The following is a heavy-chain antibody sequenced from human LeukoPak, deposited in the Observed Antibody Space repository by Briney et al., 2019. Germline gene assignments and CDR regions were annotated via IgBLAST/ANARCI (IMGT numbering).Heavy chain of an antibody. D-gene: IGHD6-13*01. J-gene: IGHJ5*02. CDR1: GFTFSSYE. CDR2: ISSSGSTI. CDR3: ARDKGGSSWYPNWFDP. Sequence: SGGSLRLSCAASGFTFSSYEMNWVRQAPGKGLEWVSYISSSGSTIYYADSVKGRFTISRDNAKNSLYLQMNSLRAEDTAVYYCARDKGGSSWYPNWFDPWGQGTLVTVSS. V-gene: IGHV3-48*03.